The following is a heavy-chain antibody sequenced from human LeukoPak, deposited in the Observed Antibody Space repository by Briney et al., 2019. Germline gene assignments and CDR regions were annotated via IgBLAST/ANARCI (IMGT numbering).Heavy chain of an antibody. CDR3: ARDDFEYSVHYGMDV. CDR1: GGSISSGGYS. CDR2: IYYSGST. V-gene: IGHV4-31*03. Sequence: SETLSLTCTVSGGSISSGGYSWSWIRQHPGKGLEWIGYIYYSGSTYSNPSLQSRVTMSVDTSKNQISLRLRFVTAADTAVYYCARDDFEYSVHYGMDVWGQGTAVTVSS. D-gene: IGHD3-9*01. J-gene: IGHJ6*02.